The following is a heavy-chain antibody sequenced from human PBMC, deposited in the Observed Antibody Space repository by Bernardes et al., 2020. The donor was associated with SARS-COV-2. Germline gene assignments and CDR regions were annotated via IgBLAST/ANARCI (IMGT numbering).Heavy chain of an antibody. J-gene: IGHJ4*02. CDR3: AKVRQSVWFGESLDY. Sequence: ASVKVSCKASGYTFTSSDINWVRQAPGQGLEWMGGMNPNSGNTAYTQKFQGRVTMTRNTSINTAYMELSHLMSEDTAVYYCAKVRQSVWFGESLDYWGQGPLVTVSS. CDR2: MNPNSGNT. D-gene: IGHD3-10*01. CDR1: GYTFTSSD. V-gene: IGHV1-8*01.